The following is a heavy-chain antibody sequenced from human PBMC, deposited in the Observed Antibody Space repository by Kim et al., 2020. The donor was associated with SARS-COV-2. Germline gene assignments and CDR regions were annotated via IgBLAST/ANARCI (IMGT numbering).Heavy chain of an antibody. J-gene: IGHJ3*02. V-gene: IGHV4-34*01. CDR1: GGSFSGYY. CDR3: ARERLGIVAFDAFDI. D-gene: IGHD3-22*01. Sequence: SETLSLTCAVYGGSFSGYYWSWIRQPPGKGLEWIGEINHSGSTNYNPSLKSRVTISVDTSKNQFSLKLSSVTAADTAVYYCARERLGIVAFDAFDIWGQGTMVTVSS. CDR2: INHSGST.